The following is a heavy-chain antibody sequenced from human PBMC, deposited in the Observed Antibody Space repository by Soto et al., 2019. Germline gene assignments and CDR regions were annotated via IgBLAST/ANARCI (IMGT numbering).Heavy chain of an antibody. CDR3: ARLGRGKGGGSWGYYGMDV. J-gene: IGHJ6*02. CDR1: GGTFSSYA. Sequence: ASVKVSCKASGGTFSSYAISWVRQMPGKGLEWMGIIYPGDSDTRYSPSFQGQVTISADKSISTAYLQWSSLKASDTAMYYCARLGRGKGGGSWGYYGMDVWGQGTTVTVSS. D-gene: IGHD2-15*01. V-gene: IGHV5-51*01. CDR2: IYPGDSDT.